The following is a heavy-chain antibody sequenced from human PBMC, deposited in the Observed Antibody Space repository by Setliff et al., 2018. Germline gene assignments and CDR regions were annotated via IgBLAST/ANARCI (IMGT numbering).Heavy chain of an antibody. CDR1: GYSFTNYW. V-gene: IGHV5-51*01. Sequence: PGESLKISCKGSGYSFTNYWIGWVRQMPGKGLEWMGIIYPGDSDTRYSPSFQGQVTISADKSISTAYLQWSSLKASDTAMYYCARQTSRGNDAFDIWGQGTMVTVSS. CDR2: IYPGDSDT. CDR3: ARQTSRGNDAFDI. D-gene: IGHD3-16*01. J-gene: IGHJ3*02.